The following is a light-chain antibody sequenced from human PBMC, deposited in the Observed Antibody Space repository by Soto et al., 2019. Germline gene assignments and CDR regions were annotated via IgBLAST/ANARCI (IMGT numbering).Light chain of an antibody. V-gene: IGKV3-20*01. CDR2: GAS. Sequence: EIVLTQSPGTLSLSPGERATLSCRASQSVSNSYLAWYQQKPGQATRLLINGASSRATGIPDRFSGSESGTDFTINISSLEHEDFAVYYCQQDGRSPPTFGGGTKVAIK. J-gene: IGKJ4*01. CDR1: QSVSNSY. CDR3: QQDGRSPPT.